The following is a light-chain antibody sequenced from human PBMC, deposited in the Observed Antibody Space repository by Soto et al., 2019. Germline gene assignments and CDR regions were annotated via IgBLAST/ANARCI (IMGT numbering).Light chain of an antibody. V-gene: IGKV3-20*01. CDR2: GAS. J-gene: IGKJ1*01. CDR1: QTVTTTH. CDR3: QHYVTSLTT. Sequence: ELVLTQSPGTLSLSPGERATLSCRVSQTVTTTHLAWYQQKPGQAPRLLIYGASTRATGIPDRFSGSGSGTDFTLTISRLEPEDFAVYYCQHYVTSLTTFGQGTKVDIK.